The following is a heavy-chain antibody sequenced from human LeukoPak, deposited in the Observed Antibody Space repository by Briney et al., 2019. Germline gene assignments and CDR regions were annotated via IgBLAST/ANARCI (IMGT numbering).Heavy chain of an antibody. Sequence: PSETLSLTCTVSGGSISSTSYYWGWIRQPPGKGLEWIGSIYSSGSTFYNPSLKSRVTISVDTSKKQFSVKMSSVTAADTAVYYCARLTGPTSYFDYWGQGTLVTVSS. CDR1: GGSISSTSYY. D-gene: IGHD7-27*01. CDR3: ARLTGPTSYFDY. J-gene: IGHJ4*02. V-gene: IGHV4-39*07. CDR2: IYSSGST.